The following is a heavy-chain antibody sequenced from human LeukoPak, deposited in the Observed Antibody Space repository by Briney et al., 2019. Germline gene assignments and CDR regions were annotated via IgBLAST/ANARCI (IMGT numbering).Heavy chain of an antibody. CDR2: IYYSGST. CDR3: ARDPEVDTGTGPRFDY. D-gene: IGHD5-18*01. CDR1: GYSISSGYY. J-gene: IGHJ4*02. V-gene: IGHV4-38-2*02. Sequence: SETLSLTCTVSGYSISSGYYWGWIRQPPGKGLEWIGYIYYSGSTNYNPSLKSRVTISVDTSKNQFSLNLSSVTAADTAVYYCARDPEVDTGTGPRFDYWGQGTLVTVSS.